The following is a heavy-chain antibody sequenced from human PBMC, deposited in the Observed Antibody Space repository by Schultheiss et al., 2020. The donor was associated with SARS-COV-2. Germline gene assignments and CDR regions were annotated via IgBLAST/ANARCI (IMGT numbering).Heavy chain of an antibody. CDR2: IYYSGST. D-gene: IGHD2-15*01. V-gene: IGHV4-39*07. Sequence: SETLSLTCTVSGGSISSYYWGWIRQPPGKGLEWIGSIYYSGSTYYNPSLKSRVTISVDTSKNQFSLKLSSVTAADTAVYYCARGCGTVPKRGFWFDPWGQGTLVTVSS. CDR3: ARGCGTVPKRGFWFDP. CDR1: GGSISSYY. J-gene: IGHJ5*02.